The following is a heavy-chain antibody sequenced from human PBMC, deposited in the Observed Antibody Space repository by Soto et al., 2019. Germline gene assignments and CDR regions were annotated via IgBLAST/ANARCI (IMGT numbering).Heavy chain of an antibody. CDR3: ARTYCTTAACYLYPYGVDV. D-gene: IGHD2-8*01. CDR2: ISSDGSKK. V-gene: IGHV3-30-3*01. J-gene: IGHJ6*02. CDR1: RFTFSACA. Sequence: QVQLVESGGGVVQPGRSLRLSCAASRFTFSACAMHWVRQAPGKGLEWVAVISSDGSKKYYAESVRGRFTVSRDNSKNTLYLQMNSLRAEDTAVYHCARTYCTTAACYLYPYGVDVWGQGTTVTVSS.